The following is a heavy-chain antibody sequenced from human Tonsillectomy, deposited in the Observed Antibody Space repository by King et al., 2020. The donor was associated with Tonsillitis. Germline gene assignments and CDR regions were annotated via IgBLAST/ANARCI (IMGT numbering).Heavy chain of an antibody. V-gene: IGHV1-2*02. CDR2: INPNSGGT. J-gene: IGHJ6*02. Sequence: QLVQSGAEVKKPGASVKVSCKASGYTFTGYYMHWVRQAPGQGLEWMGWINPNSGGTNYAQKFQGRVTMTRDTSISTAYMELSRLRSDDTAVYYCARDKTYYDILTGYFQYGMDVWGQGTTVTVSS. CDR1: GYTFTGYY. CDR3: ARDKTYYDILTGYFQYGMDV. D-gene: IGHD3-9*01.